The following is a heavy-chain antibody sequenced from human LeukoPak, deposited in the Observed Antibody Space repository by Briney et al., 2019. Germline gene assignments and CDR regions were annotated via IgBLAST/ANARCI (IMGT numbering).Heavy chain of an antibody. Sequence: GASVKVSCKASGGTFSSYAISWVRQAPGQGLEWMGGIIPIFGTANYAQKFQGRVTITTDESTSTAYMELSSLRSEDTAVYYCARYSGRDDYFDYWGQGTLVTVSS. CDR2: IIPIFGTA. J-gene: IGHJ4*02. D-gene: IGHD1-26*01. CDR3: ARYSGRDDYFDY. CDR1: GGTFSSYA. V-gene: IGHV1-69*05.